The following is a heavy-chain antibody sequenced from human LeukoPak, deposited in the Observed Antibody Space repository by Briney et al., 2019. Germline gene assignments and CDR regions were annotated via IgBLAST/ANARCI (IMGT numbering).Heavy chain of an antibody. CDR1: GFTFSSYA. Sequence: GGSLRLSCAASGFTFSSYAMSWVRQAPGKGLEWVSAISGSGGSTYYADSVKGRFTISRDNSKNTLYLQMNRLRAEDTAVYYCAKDVDSSGYYWDWDAFDIWGQGTMVTVSS. CDR3: AKDVDSSGYYWDWDAFDI. J-gene: IGHJ3*02. V-gene: IGHV3-23*01. D-gene: IGHD3-22*01. CDR2: ISGSGGST.